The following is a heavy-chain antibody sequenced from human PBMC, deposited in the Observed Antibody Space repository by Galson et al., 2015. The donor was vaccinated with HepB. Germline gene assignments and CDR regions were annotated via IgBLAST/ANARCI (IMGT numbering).Heavy chain of an antibody. D-gene: IGHD3-10*01. CDR1: GYTFTSYY. CDR3: ARDRALLWFGELSSYNWFDP. V-gene: IGHV1-46*01. Sequence: SVKVSCKASGYTFTSYYMHWVRQAPGQGLEWMGIINPSGGSTSYAQKFQGRVTMTRDTSTSTVYMELSSLRSEDTAVYYCARDRALLWFGELSSYNWFDPWGQGTLVTVSS. CDR2: INPSGGST. J-gene: IGHJ5*02.